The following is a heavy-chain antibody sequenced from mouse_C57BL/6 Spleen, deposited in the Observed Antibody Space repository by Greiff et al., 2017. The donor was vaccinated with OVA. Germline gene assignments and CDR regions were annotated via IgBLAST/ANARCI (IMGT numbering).Heavy chain of an antibody. J-gene: IGHJ2*01. CDR1: GYTFTSYW. D-gene: IGHD3-2*02. CDR3: ARGGSGYDFDY. V-gene: IGHV1-69*01. Sequence: QVQLQQPGAELVMPGASVKLSCKASGYTFTSYWMHWVKQRPGQGLEWIGEIDPSDSYTNYNQKFKGKSTLTVDKSSSTAYMQLSSLTSEDSAVYDCARGGSGYDFDYWGQGTTLTVSS. CDR2: IDPSDSYT.